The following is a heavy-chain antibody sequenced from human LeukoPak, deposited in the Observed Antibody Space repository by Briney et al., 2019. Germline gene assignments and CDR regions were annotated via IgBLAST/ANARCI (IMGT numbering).Heavy chain of an antibody. D-gene: IGHD5-24*01. CDR2: IYGGGNI. Sequence: GGTLRLSRAVSGFTVSSHYMNWVREAPGKGLEWVSVIYGGGNIYYADSVKGPFTISRDNSKNTLYLQMTSLRAEDTAVYYCARGTGYNYPYCFDYWGQGTLVTVSS. V-gene: IGHV3-53*01. J-gene: IGHJ4*02. CDR3: ARGTGYNYPYCFDY. CDR1: GFTVSSHY.